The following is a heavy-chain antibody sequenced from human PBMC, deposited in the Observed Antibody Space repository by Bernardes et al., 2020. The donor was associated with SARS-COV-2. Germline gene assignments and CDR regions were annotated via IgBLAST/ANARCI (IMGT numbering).Heavy chain of an antibody. J-gene: IGHJ6*02. CDR1: GFTFSSYA. V-gene: IGHV3-23*01. CDR2: ISGSGGST. D-gene: IGHD2-21*02. Sequence: GGSLRLSCAASGFTFSSYAMSWVRQAPGKGLEWVSAISGSGGSTYYADSVKGRFTISRDNSKNTLYLQMNSLRAEDTAVYYCAKVDAYCGGDCYPGGYYYGMDVWGQGTTVTVSS. CDR3: AKVDAYCGGDCYPGGYYYGMDV.